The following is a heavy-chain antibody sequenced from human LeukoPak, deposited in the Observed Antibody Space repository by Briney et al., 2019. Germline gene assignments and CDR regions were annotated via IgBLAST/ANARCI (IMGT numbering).Heavy chain of an antibody. V-gene: IGHV3-74*01. CDR3: ARDGYRTSQRAFDL. CDR1: GFTFSSYW. D-gene: IGHD5-12*01. Sequence: GGSLRLSCAASGFTFSSYWMHWVRQAPGKGLVWISRINTDGSNTRYEDTVKGRFTISRDNAKNTLYLQMNSPRAEDTAVYYCARDGYRTSQRAFDLWGQGTMVTVSS. CDR2: INTDGSNT. J-gene: IGHJ3*01.